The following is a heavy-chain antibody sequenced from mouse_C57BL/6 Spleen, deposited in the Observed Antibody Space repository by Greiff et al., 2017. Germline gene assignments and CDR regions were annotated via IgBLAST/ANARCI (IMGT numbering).Heavy chain of an antibody. CDR1: GYTFTSYW. V-gene: IGHV1-69*01. CDR3: ARWVNLYGHYAMDY. Sequence: QVQLQQPGAELVMPGASVKLSCKASGYTFTSYWMHWVKQRPGQGLEWIGEIDPSDSYTNYNQKFKGKSTLTVDKSSSTAYMQLSSLTSEDSAVYYCARWVNLYGHYAMDYWGQGTSVTVSS. D-gene: IGHD1-1*02. J-gene: IGHJ4*01. CDR2: IDPSDSYT.